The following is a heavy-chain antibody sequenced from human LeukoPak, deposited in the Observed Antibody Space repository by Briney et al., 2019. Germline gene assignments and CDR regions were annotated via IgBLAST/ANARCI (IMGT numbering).Heavy chain of an antibody. CDR2: INTDGSST. D-gene: IGHD6-13*01. V-gene: IGHV3-74*01. J-gene: IGHJ2*01. CDR1: GFTFRSYW. CDR3: ARDRGIATWYFDL. Sequence: GGSLRLSCAASGFTFRSYWMHWVRQAPGKGLVWVSQINTDGSSTSYADSVKGRFTISRDNAKNTLYLQVNSLRDEDTAVYYCARDRGIATWYFDLWGRGTLVTASS.